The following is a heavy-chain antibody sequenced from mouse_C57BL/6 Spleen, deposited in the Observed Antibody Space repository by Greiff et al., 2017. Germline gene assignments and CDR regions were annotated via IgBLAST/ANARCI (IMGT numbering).Heavy chain of an antibody. V-gene: IGHV1-82*01. CDR2: IYPGDGDT. CDR3: ARDYYGSSDVFFDY. Sequence: QVQLQQPGPELVKPGASVKISCKASGYAFSSSWMNWVKQRPGKGLEWIGRIYPGDGDTNYNGKFKGKATLTADKSSSTAYMQLSSLTSEDSAVYFCARDYYGSSDVFFDYWGQGTTLTVSS. D-gene: IGHD1-1*01. CDR1: GYAFSSSW. J-gene: IGHJ2*01.